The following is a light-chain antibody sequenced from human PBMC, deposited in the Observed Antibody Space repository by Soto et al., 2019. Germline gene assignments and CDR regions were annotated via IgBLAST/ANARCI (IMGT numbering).Light chain of an antibody. J-gene: IGKJ1*01. Sequence: EIVLTQSPATLSLSPGERATLSCRASQSVSSYLAWYQQKPGQAPRLLIYDASNRATGIPARFSGSGSGTAFSLTISSLEPEDFAVYYCQQRSNSPSWTFGQGTKVEIK. CDR2: DAS. CDR1: QSVSSY. CDR3: QQRSNSPSWT. V-gene: IGKV3-11*01.